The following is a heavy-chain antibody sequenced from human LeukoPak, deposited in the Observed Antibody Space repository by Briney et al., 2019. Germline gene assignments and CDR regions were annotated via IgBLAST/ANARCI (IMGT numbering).Heavy chain of an antibody. D-gene: IGHD3-10*01. CDR3: ARVSGPTDDAFDI. J-gene: IGHJ3*02. CDR2: IYYSGST. V-gene: IGHV4-59*01. Sequence: PSETLSLTCTVSGGSISSYYWSWIRQPPGKGLEWIGYIYYSGSTNYNPSLKSRVTISVDTSKNQFSLKLSSVTAADTAVYYCARVSGPTDDAFDIWGQGTMVTVSS. CDR1: GGSISSYY.